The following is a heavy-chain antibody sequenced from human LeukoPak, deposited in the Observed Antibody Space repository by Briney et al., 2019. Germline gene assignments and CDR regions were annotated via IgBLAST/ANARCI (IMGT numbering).Heavy chain of an antibody. CDR2: IYTSGST. CDR3: ARIPAYYDFWSYEP. V-gene: IGHV4-61*02. CDR1: GGSISSGSYY. D-gene: IGHD3-3*01. Sequence: PSETLSLTCTVSGGSISSGSYYWSWIRQPAGKGLEWIGRIYTSGSTNYNPSLKSRVTISVDTSKNQFSLKLSSVTAADTAVYYCARIPAYYDFWSYEPWGQGTLVTVSS. J-gene: IGHJ5*02.